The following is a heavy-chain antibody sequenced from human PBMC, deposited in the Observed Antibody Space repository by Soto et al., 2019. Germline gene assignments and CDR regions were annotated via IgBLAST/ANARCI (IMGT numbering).Heavy chain of an antibody. D-gene: IGHD6-19*01. V-gene: IGHV4-61*01. CDR2: IYYSGST. CDR1: GGSISSSSYY. Sequence: SETLSLTCTVSGGSISSSSYYWSWIRQPPGKGLEWIGYIYYSGSTNYNPSLKSRVTISVDTSKNQFSLKLGSVTAADTAVYYCARVRWTVAGPGHFDYWGQGTLVTVSS. CDR3: ARVRWTVAGPGHFDY. J-gene: IGHJ4*02.